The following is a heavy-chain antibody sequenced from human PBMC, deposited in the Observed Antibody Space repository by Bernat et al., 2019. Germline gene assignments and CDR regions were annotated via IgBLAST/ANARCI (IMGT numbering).Heavy chain of an antibody. CDR1: GFTFSSYA. CDR3: AKGHGYNPYYYYYMDG. V-gene: IGHV3-23*01. Sequence: EVQLLESGGGLVQPGGSLRLSCAASGFTFSSYAMSWVRQAPGKGLEWVSAISGRGGSTYYADSVKGRFTISRDNSKNTLYLQMNSLRAEDTAVYYFAKGHGYNPYYYYYMDGWGKGTTVTVSS. CDR2: ISGRGGST. J-gene: IGHJ6*03. D-gene: IGHD1-1*01.